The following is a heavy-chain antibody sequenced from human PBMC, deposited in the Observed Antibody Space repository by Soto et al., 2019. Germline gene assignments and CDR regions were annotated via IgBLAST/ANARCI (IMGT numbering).Heavy chain of an antibody. Sequence: SETLSLTCAVSGYSISSGYYWGWIRQPPGKGLEWIGSIYHSGSTYYNPSLKSRVTISVDTSKNQFSLKLSSVTAADTAVYYCARGDGTSYFDYWGQGALVTVSS. CDR3: ARGDGTSYFDY. D-gene: IGHD1-26*01. J-gene: IGHJ4*02. CDR1: GYSISSGYY. CDR2: IYHSGST. V-gene: IGHV4-38-2*01.